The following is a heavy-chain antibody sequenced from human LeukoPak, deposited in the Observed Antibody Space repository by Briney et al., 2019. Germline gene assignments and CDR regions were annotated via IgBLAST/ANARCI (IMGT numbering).Heavy chain of an antibody. CDR2: IRYDGSNK. V-gene: IGHV3-30*02. CDR3: VKDNPLDY. CDR1: GFTFSNYG. D-gene: IGHD1-14*01. J-gene: IGHJ4*02. Sequence: GESLRLSCGASGFTFSNYGMLWVRQAPGKGLEWVAFIRYDGSNKLYADSVKGRFTISRDNSKNTLYLHINSLRAEDTAVYYCVKDNPLDYWGQGTLVIVSS.